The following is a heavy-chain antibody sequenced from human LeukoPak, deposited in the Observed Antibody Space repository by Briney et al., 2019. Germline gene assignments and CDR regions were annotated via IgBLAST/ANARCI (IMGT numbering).Heavy chain of an antibody. J-gene: IGHJ4*02. CDR2: ISSDGGGT. D-gene: IGHD4-17*01. Sequence: PGGSLRLSCSASGFTFSTYAMHWVRQAPGKGLEYVSAISSDGGGTYYADSVKGRFTISRDNSKNTLYLQMSSLRAEDTAVYYCVKRISDFGMDYWGQGTLSPSPQ. CDR3: VKRISDFGMDY. V-gene: IGHV3-64D*06. CDR1: GFTFSTYA.